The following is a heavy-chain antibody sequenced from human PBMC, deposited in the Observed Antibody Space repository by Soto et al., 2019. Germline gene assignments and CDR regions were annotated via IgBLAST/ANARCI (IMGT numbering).Heavy chain of an antibody. CDR2: IAPSASYT. J-gene: IGHJ6*02. D-gene: IGHD2-2*02. V-gene: IGHV5-10-1*01. Sequence: FLKISTQVSGYSFTSYGLSWVRKIPGNGLEWMGRIAPSASYTNYSPSFQGHVTISADKSISTAYLQWSSLKASDTAMYYCAAGYCSSTSCYTGWDYDSGMDVSGQATTVTVSS. CDR3: AAGYCSSTSCYTGWDYDSGMDV. CDR1: GYSFTSYG.